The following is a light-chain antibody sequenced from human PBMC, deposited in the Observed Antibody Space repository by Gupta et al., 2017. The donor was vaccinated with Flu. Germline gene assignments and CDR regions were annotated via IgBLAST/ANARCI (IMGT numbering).Light chain of an antibody. CDR1: SSNVAAGYD. Sequence: QSVLPQPPSVSGAPGQRVTISCTGSSSNVAAGYDVHWYQQLPETAPKLLIYGNSNRPSGVPDRFSGSRSGTSASLAITGLQAEDEADYYCQSYDSSLSGYVFGTGTQVTVL. V-gene: IGLV1-40*01. J-gene: IGLJ1*01. CDR2: GNS. CDR3: QSYDSSLSGYV.